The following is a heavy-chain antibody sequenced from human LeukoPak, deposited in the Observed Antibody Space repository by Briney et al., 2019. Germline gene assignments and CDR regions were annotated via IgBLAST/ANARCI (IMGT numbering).Heavy chain of an antibody. Sequence: GGSLRLSCSASGFTFSTQPMHWVCQAPGKGIEYVSGSSGNGRSTYYADSVKGRFTISRDNSKNTLYLQMSSLRPEDTAVYYCVNQISGWVYWGQGTLVTVSS. D-gene: IGHD6-19*01. CDR2: SSGNGRST. CDR3: VNQISGWVY. V-gene: IGHV3-64D*06. CDR1: GFTFSTQP. J-gene: IGHJ4*02.